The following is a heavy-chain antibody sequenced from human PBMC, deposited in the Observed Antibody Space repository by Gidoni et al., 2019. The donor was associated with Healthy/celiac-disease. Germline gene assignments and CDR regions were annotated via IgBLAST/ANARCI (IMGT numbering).Heavy chain of an antibody. J-gene: IGHJ3*02. D-gene: IGHD1-26*01. V-gene: IGHV6-1*01. Sequence: QVQLQQSGPGLVKPSQTLPLTCAISGDSLPSTSAAWNWIRQSPARGLEWLGRTYYRSKWYNDYAVSVKSRITINPDTSKNQFSLQLNSVTPEDTAVYYCGGSYNDAFDIWGQGTMVTVSS. CDR1: GDSLPSTSAA. CDR2: TYYRSKWYN. CDR3: GGSYNDAFDI.